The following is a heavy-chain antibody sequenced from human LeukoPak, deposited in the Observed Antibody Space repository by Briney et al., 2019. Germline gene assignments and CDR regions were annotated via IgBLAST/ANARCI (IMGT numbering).Heavy chain of an antibody. J-gene: IGHJ6*02. V-gene: IGHV4-59*12. Sequence: SETLSLTCTVSGGSISSYYWSWIRQPPGKGLEWIGYIYYSGSTNYNPSLKSRVAISVDTSKNQFSLKLSSVTAADTAVYYCARVPVVAATDYYYYGMDVWGQGTTVTVSS. CDR2: IYYSGST. CDR1: GGSISSYY. D-gene: IGHD2-15*01. CDR3: ARVPVVAATDYYYYGMDV.